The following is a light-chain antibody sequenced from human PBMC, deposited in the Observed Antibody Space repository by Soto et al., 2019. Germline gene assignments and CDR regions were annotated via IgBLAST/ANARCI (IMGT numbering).Light chain of an antibody. CDR1: QSIDNY. J-gene: IGKJ2*01. CDR3: QQRSNWPRT. CDR2: DAS. Sequence: EIVLTQSPATLSLSPGERASLSCRAGQSIDNYLAWYQQRPGQAPRLLIYDASNRATGIPARFSGSGSGTDFTLTISSLEPEDFAVYYCQQRSNWPRTFGQWTKLEIK. V-gene: IGKV3-11*01.